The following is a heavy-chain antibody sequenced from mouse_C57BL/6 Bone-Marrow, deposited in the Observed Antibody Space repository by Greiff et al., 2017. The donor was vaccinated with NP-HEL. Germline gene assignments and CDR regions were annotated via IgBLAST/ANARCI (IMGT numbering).Heavy chain of an antibody. V-gene: IGHV1-50*01. CDR1: GYTFTSYW. J-gene: IGHJ2*01. CDR3: AMGD. Sequence: QVQLQQPGAELVKPGASVKLSCKASGYTFTSYWMQWVKQRPGQSLEWIGEIDPSDSYTNYNQKFKGKATLTVDTSSSTAYMQLSSLTSEDSAVYYCAMGDWGQGTTLTVSS. CDR2: IDPSDSYT.